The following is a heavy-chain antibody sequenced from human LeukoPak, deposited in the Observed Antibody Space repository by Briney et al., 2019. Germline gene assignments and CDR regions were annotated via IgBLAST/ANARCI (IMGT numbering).Heavy chain of an antibody. CDR3: ARGSIPTQNWFDP. Sequence: PSETLSLTCTVSGGSINNYFWNWIRHPPGKGLEWIGYMYYTGSSSYSPSLKSRVTISVDTSKNQFSLKLSSVTTADTAIYYCARGSIPTQNWFDPWGQGTPVTVSS. CDR2: MYYTGSS. D-gene: IGHD2-2*01. V-gene: IGHV4-59*01. CDR1: GGSINNYF. J-gene: IGHJ5*02.